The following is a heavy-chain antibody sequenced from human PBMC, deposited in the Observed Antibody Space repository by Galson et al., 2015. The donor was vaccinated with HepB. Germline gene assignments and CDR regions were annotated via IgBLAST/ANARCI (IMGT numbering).Heavy chain of an antibody. D-gene: IGHD2-2*01. J-gene: IGHJ1*01. CDR1: GFTFSSYG. CDR3: AKREGYCSSTSCYAGSAEYFQH. V-gene: IGHV3-30*18. CDR2: ISYDGSNK. Sequence: SLRLSCAASGFTFSSYGMHWVRQAPGKGLGWVAVISYDGSNKYYADSVKGRFTISRDNSKNTLYLQMNSLRAEDTAVYYCAKREGYCSSTSCYAGSAEYFQHWGQGTLVTVSS.